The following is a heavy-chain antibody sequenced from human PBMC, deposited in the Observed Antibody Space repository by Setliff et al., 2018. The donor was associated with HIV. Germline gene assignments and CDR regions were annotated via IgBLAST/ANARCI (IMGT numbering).Heavy chain of an antibody. CDR1: GFTLSSYA. D-gene: IGHD3-22*01. Sequence: GEALRLPCAASGFTLSSYAMHWVRQAPGKGLEYVSVINNKGDSTYYADSVKGRFSISRDNSKNTLYLQLGSLRADDMAVYYCARGGRDYSESSGYAVPGDYYGMDVWGQGTTVTVSS. J-gene: IGHJ6*02. CDR3: ARGGRDYSESSGYAVPGDYYGMDV. V-gene: IGHV3-64*02. CDR2: INNKGDST.